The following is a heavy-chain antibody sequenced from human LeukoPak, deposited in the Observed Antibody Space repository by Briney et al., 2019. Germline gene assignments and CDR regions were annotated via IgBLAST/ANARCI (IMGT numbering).Heavy chain of an antibody. J-gene: IGHJ3*02. CDR3: ARDPQEVFGVVTHDAFDI. CDR2: IIPLVERT. Sequence: ASVKVSCKASGDMSGDTFHSFAISWVRQAPGQGLEWMGRIIPLVERTDYAQKFQGRVTITADESTSTAYMELSSLRSEDTAVYYCARDPQEVFGVVTHDAFDIWGQGTMVTVSS. D-gene: IGHD3-3*01. CDR1: GDMSGDTFHSFA. V-gene: IGHV1-69*11.